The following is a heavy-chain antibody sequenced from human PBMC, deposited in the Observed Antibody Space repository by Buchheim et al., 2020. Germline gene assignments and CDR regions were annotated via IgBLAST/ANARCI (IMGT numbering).Heavy chain of an antibody. Sequence: QVRLVESGGGVVQPGRSLRLSCAASAFAFSVYDMHWVRQAPGKGLEWVTFISHDGTNKYYGDSVKGRFTISRDNSRSTVYLQMDSLRLNDTAVYYCARQSAFFFDYWGQGTL. V-gene: IGHV3-30*03. D-gene: IGHD3-3*02. CDR3: ARQSAFFFDY. J-gene: IGHJ4*02. CDR2: ISHDGTNK. CDR1: AFAFSVYD.